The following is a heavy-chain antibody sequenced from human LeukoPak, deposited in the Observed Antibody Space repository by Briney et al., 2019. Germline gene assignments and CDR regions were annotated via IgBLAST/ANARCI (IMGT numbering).Heavy chain of an antibody. V-gene: IGHV6-1*01. D-gene: IGHD6-19*01. CDR2: TYFRSKWYN. CDR3: ARGVGSGWYRLYYYYYYYMDV. J-gene: IGHJ6*03. Sequence: SQTLSLTCAISGDSVSSNSAAWNWIRQSPSGGLEWLGRTYFRSKWYNDYAVSVKSRITINPDTSKNQFSLQLNSVTPEDTAVYYCARGVGSGWYRLYYYYYYYMDVWGKGTTVTVSS. CDR1: GDSVSSNSAA.